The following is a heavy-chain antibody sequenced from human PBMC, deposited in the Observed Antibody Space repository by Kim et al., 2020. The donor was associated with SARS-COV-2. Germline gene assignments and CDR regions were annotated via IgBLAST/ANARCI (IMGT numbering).Heavy chain of an antibody. CDR1: GFTFSSYS. CDR3: ARDGTGVATFDY. CDR2: ISSSSSYI. J-gene: IGHJ4*02. D-gene: IGHD5-12*01. V-gene: IGHV3-21*01. Sequence: GGSLRLSCAASGFTFSSYSMNWVRQAPGKGLEWVSSISSSSSYIYYADSVKGRFTISRDNAKNSLYLQMNSLRAEDTAVYYCARDGTGVATFDYWGQGTLVTVSS.